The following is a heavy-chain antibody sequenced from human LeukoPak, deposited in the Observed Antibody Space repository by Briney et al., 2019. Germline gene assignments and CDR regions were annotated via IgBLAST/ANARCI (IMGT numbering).Heavy chain of an antibody. J-gene: IGHJ5*02. CDR3: ARVTGYTRVFGP. CDR1: GGSISSYY. V-gene: IGHV4-59*08. D-gene: IGHD6-13*01. CDR2: IYYSGST. Sequence: SETLSLTCTVSGGSISSYYWSWIRQPPGKGLEWIGYIYYSGSTNYNPSLKSRVTISVDTSKNQFSLKLSSVTAADTAVYYCARVTGYTRVFGPWGQGTLVTVSS.